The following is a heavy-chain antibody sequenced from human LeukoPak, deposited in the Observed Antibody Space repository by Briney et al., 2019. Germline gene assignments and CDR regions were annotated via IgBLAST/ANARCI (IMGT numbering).Heavy chain of an antibody. CDR2: VYSGGST. CDR3: AREGKMAPTRYFDY. V-gene: IGHV3-66*02. Sequence: GGSLRLSCAASGFTVSSNYMSWVRQAPGKGLEWVSVVYSGGSTYYADSVKGRFTISRDNSKNMLYLQMNSLRAEDTAVYYCAREGKMAPTRYFDYWGQGTLVTVSS. D-gene: IGHD5-24*01. J-gene: IGHJ4*02. CDR1: GFTVSSNY.